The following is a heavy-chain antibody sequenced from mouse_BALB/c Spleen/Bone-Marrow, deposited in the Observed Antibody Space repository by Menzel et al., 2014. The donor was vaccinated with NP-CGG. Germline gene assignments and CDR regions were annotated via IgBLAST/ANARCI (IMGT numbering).Heavy chain of an antibody. CDR1: RFSLTNYG. D-gene: IGHD2-10*02. CDR3: GGNPYGNYAMGC. J-gene: IGHJ4*01. CDR2: IWRDGNI. Sequence: QVQLKEPRPGPAAPSQSLSITCTVSRFSLTNYGAHRVPQPPGKALEWLVIIWRDGNITYNSAFKFRLSISKENSKSQVFLKINNLQTDDAAMYDCGGNPYGNYAMGCWGHGTSGAIYS. V-gene: IGHV2-6*02.